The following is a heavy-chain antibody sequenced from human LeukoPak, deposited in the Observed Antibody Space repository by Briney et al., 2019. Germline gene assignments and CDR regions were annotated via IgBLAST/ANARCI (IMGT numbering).Heavy chain of an antibody. CDR3: ARDSIRQIDYRVEYYYGMDV. CDR1: GDSVSSNSAA. CDR2: TYYRSKWYN. J-gene: IGHJ6*02. Sequence: QSQTLSLTCAISGDSVSSNSAAWNWIRQSPSRGLEWLGRTYYRSKWYNEYAVSVKGRITINPDTSKNQFSLQLNSVTPEDSAVYYCARDSIRQIDYRVEYYYGMDVWGQGTTVTVSS. V-gene: IGHV6-1*01. D-gene: IGHD4-11*01.